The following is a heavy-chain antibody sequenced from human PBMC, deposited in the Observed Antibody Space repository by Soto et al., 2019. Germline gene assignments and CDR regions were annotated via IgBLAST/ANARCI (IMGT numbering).Heavy chain of an antibody. CDR1: GGSISSGGYY. CDR3: ARGPTWGSYRFFAFDI. CDR2: IYYSGST. D-gene: IGHD3-16*02. V-gene: IGHV4-31*03. J-gene: IGHJ3*02. Sequence: SETLSLTCTVSGGSISSGGYYWSWIRQHPGKGLEWIGYIYYSGSTYYNPSLKSRVTISVDTSKNQFSLKLSSVTAADTAVYYCARGPTWGSYRFFAFDIWGQGTMVTVSS.